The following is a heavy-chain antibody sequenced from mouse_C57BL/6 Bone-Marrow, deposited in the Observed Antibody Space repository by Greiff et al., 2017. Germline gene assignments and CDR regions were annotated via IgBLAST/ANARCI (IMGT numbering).Heavy chain of an antibody. CDR3: ARWGLRSVATGFAY. V-gene: IGHV1-53*01. CDR2: INPSNGGT. D-gene: IGHD1-1*01. J-gene: IGHJ3*01. CDR1: GYTFTSYW. Sequence: QVQLQQPGTELVKPGASVKLSCKASGYTFTSYWMHWVKQRPGQGLEWIGKINPSNGGTNYNEKFKSKATLTVDKSSSTAYMQLSSLTYEYSAVYYGARWGLRSVATGFAYWGQGTLVTVSA.